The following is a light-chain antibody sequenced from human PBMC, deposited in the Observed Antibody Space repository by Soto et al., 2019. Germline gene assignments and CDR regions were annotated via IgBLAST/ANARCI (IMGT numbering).Light chain of an antibody. J-gene: IGKJ1*01. Sequence: DIQMTQSPSSLSASVGDRVTINCRASQGIRTYLNWFQQPPGKAPKLLIYAASTLQSGVPSRFIGNASGTDFTLTITSLHPEDFATYHCQQSYSFPLTFGQGTKVEVK. CDR2: AAS. CDR3: QQSYSFPLT. V-gene: IGKV1-39*01. CDR1: QGIRTY.